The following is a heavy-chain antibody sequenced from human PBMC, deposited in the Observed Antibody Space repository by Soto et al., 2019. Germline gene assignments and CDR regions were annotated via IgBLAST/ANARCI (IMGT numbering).Heavy chain of an antibody. CDR3: AGSRRIAAAGTDY. CDR1: GGTFSSYA. Sequence: SVKVSCKASGGTFSSYAISWVRQAPGQGLEWMGGIIPIFGTANYAQKFQGRVTITADESTSIAYMELSSLRSEDTAVYYCAGSRRIAAAGTDYWGQGTLVTVSS. V-gene: IGHV1-69*13. D-gene: IGHD6-13*01. CDR2: IIPIFGTA. J-gene: IGHJ4*02.